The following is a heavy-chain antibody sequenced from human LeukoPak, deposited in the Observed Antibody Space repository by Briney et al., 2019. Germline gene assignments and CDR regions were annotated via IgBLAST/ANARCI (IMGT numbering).Heavy chain of an antibody. CDR2: IRHDGSNK. D-gene: IGHD5-18*01. Sequence: PGGSLRLSCAASGFTFSSYGMHWVRQAPGKGLEGVAFIRHDGSNKYYADSVKGRFTISRDNSKNTLYLQMNSLRAEDTAVYYCAKGHVDTASDYYYYYYMDVWGKGTTVTVSS. J-gene: IGHJ6*03. CDR3: AKGHVDTASDYYYYYYMDV. V-gene: IGHV3-30*02. CDR1: GFTFSSYG.